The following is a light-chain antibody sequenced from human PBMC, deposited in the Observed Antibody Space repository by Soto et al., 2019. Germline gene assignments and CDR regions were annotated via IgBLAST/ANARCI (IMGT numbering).Light chain of an antibody. V-gene: IGLV2-11*01. CDR3: CSYAGTYTLWV. J-gene: IGLJ3*02. CDR1: SSDVGGYNY. CDR2: DVS. Sequence: QSARTQPRSVSGSPGQSVTISCTGTSSDVGGYNYVSWYQQHPGKAPKLIIYDVSKRPSGVPDRFSGSKSGNTASLTISGLQAEDEADYYCCSYAGTYTLWVFGGGTKVTVL.